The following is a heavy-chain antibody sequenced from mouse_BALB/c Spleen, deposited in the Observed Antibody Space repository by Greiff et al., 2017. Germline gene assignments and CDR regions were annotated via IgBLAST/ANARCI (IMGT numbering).Heavy chain of an antibody. CDR2: ISSGGSYT. J-gene: IGHJ4*01. D-gene: IGHD2-4*01. Sequence: DVKLVESGGDLVKPGGSLKLSCAASGFTFSSYGMSWVRQTPDKRLEWVATISSGGSYTYYPDSVKGRFTISRDNAKNTLYLQMSSLKSEDTAMYYCARQADYDYFYAMDYWGQGTSVTVSS. CDR3: ARQADYDYFYAMDY. V-gene: IGHV5-6*02. CDR1: GFTFSSYG.